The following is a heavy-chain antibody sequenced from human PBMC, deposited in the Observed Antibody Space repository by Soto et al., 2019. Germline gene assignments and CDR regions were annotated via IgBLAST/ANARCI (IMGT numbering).Heavy chain of an antibody. CDR2: INHSGST. V-gene: IGHV4-34*01. CDR1: GGSFSGYY. J-gene: IGHJ5*02. Sequence: ETLSLTCAVYGGSFSGYYWSWIRQPPGKGLEWIGEINHSGSTNYNPSLKSRVTISVDTSKNQFSLNLRSVTDAYTAVYYCARGWGLVPWGQGTLVTVS. CDR3: ARGWGLVP. D-gene: IGHD3-16*01.